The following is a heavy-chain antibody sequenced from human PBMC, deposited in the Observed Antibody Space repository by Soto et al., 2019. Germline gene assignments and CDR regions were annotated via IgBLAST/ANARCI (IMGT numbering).Heavy chain of an antibody. CDR2: IFYSGDT. V-gene: IGHV4-30-4*01. CDR3: ATVTGNAFAI. Sequence: PSETLSLTCAVSGGSISSGGYYWSWIRQPPGKGLEWIGYIFYSGDTYYSPSLQSRVSILVDTSKNQFSLKLSSVTAADTAVYYCATVTGNAFAIWGQGTRVTVS. J-gene: IGHJ3*02. D-gene: IGHD1-20*01. CDR1: GGSISSGGYY.